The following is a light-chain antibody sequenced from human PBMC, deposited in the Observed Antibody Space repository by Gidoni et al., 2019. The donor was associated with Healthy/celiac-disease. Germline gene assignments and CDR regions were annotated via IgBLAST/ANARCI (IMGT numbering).Light chain of an antibody. CDR1: QSVSSSY. V-gene: IGKV3-20*01. CDR3: QQYGSSPT. J-gene: IGKJ2*01. CDR2: GAS. Sequence: ELVLTQSPGTLSLSPGERATLSCRASQSVSSSYLAWYQQKPGQAPRLVNYGASSRATGIPDRFSGSGSGTDFTLTISRLEPEDFAVYYCQQYGSSPTFGQGTKLEIK.